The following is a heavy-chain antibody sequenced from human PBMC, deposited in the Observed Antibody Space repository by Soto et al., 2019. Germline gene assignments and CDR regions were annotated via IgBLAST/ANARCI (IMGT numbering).Heavy chain of an antibody. V-gene: IGHV3-30-3*01. J-gene: IGHJ4*02. D-gene: IGHD4-17*01. CDR2: ISYDGSNK. CDR1: GFTFSSYA. Sequence: GGSLRLSCAASGFTFSSYAMHWVRQAPGKGLEWVAVISYDGSNKYYADSVKGRFTISRDNSKNTLYLQVNSLRAEDTAVYYCARDGRMTTVITHFDSWGQGTPVTVSS. CDR3: ARDGRMTTVITHFDS.